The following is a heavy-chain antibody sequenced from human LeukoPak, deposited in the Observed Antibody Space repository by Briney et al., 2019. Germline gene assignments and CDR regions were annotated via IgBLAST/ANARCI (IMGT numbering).Heavy chain of an antibody. J-gene: IGHJ5*02. CDR2: ISGSGGST. CDR3: AKVPWEPVRRGNWFDP. Sequence: GGSLRLSCAASGFTFSSYAMSWVRQAPGKGLEWVSAISGSGGSTYYADSVKGRFTISRDNSKNTLYLQMNSLRAEDTAVYCCAKVPWEPVRRGNWFDPWGQGTLVTVSS. D-gene: IGHD3-10*01. V-gene: IGHV3-23*01. CDR1: GFTFSSYA.